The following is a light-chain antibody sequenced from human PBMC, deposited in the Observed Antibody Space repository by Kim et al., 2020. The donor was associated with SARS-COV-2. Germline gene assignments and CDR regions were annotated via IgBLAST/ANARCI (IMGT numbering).Light chain of an antibody. J-gene: IGLJ3*02. CDR2: LNSDGSH. Sequence: VKLTCDASSGHSRDAIAGHKQQPEKGTRYLMKLNSDGSHSKGDGIPDRFSGSSSGAERYLTISSLQSEDEADYYCQTWGAGIQWVFGGGTQLTVL. CDR3: QTWGAGIQWV. CDR1: SGHSRDA. V-gene: IGLV4-69*01.